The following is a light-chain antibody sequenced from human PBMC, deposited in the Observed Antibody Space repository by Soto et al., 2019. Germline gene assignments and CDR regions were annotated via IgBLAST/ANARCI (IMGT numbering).Light chain of an antibody. CDR2: GAS. V-gene: IGKV3-20*01. J-gene: IGKJ5*01. CDR3: QQYVGLPIT. Sequence: EVVMTQSPATLSVSPWERVTLSCRASQSVRSNLAWYQQKPGQAPRLLIYGASSRATGIPDRFSGSGSGTDFTLTISRVAPEDFAVYYCQQYVGLPITFGQGTRLEIK. CDR1: QSVRSN.